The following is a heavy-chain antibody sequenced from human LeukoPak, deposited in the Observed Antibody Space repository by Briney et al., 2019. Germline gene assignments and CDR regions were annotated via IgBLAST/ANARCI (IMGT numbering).Heavy chain of an antibody. J-gene: IGHJ4*02. D-gene: IGHD6-19*01. CDR3: ARDEASFSSGWYQPAPD. Sequence: SVKVSCKASGGTFSSYAISWVRQAPGQGLEWMGRIIPILGIANYAQKFQGRVTITADKSTSTAYMELSSLRSEDTAVYYCARDEASFSSGWYQPAPDWGQGTLVTVSS. CDR2: IIPILGIA. CDR1: GGTFSSYA. V-gene: IGHV1-69*04.